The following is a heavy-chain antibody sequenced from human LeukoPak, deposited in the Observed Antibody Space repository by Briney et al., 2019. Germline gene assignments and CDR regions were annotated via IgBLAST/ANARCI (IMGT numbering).Heavy chain of an antibody. J-gene: IGHJ4*02. CDR1: GFTFSSYA. V-gene: IGHV3-23*01. CDR3: AKLRGGSCYSGVDY. D-gene: IGHD2-15*01. Sequence: QPGGSLRLSCAASGFTFSSYAMSWVRQAPGKGLEWVSAISGSGGSTYYADSVKGRFTISRDNSKNTLYLQMNSLRAEDTAVYYCAKLRGGSCYSGVDYWGQGTLVTVSS. CDR2: ISGSGGST.